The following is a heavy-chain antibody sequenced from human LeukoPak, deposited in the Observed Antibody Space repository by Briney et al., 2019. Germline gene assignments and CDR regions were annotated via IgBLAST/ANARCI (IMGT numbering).Heavy chain of an antibody. CDR3: ARESTTVTTAYAFDI. CDR1: GGSISSGSYY. J-gene: IGHJ3*02. Sequence: SETLSLTCTVSGGSISSGSYYWSWIRQPAGKGLEWIGRIYTSGSTNYNPSLKSRVTISVDTSKNQFSLKLSSVTAADTAVYYCARESTTVTTAYAFDIWGQGTMVTVSS. D-gene: IGHD4-17*01. CDR2: IYTSGST. V-gene: IGHV4-61*02.